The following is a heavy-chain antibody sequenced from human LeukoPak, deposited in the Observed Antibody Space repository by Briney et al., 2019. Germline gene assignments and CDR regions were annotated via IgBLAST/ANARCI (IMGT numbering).Heavy chain of an antibody. CDR3: ARDHNYAFDN. Sequence: TGGSLRLSCAASGFTFRDYSMNWVRQAPGKGLEWISYIGISSGNTKYADSVKGRFTISGDNAKNSLYLQMNSLRVEDTAVYYCARDHNYAFDNWGQGTLVTVSS. J-gene: IGHJ4*02. D-gene: IGHD1-1*01. CDR1: GFTFRDYS. V-gene: IGHV3-48*04. CDR2: IGISSGNT.